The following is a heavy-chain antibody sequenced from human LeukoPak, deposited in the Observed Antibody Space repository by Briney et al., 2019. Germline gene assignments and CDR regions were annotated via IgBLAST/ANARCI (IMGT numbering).Heavy chain of an antibody. CDR3: ARQANDYGGNSGAFDI. Sequence: EESLKISCKGSGYSFTSYWIGWVRQMPGKGLEWMGIIYPGDSDTRYSPSFQGQVTISADKSISTAYLQWGSLKASDTAMYYCARQANDYGGNSGAFDIWGQGTMVTVSS. J-gene: IGHJ3*02. CDR1: GYSFTSYW. CDR2: IYPGDSDT. V-gene: IGHV5-51*01. D-gene: IGHD4-23*01.